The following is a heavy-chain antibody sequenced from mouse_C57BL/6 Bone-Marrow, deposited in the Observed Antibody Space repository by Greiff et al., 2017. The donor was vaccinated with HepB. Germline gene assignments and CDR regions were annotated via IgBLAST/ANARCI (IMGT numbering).Heavy chain of an antibody. D-gene: IGHD1-1*02. CDR3: ARDYAWFAY. V-gene: IGHV5-4*01. Sequence: VKLQESGGGLVKPGGSLKLSCAASGFTFSSYAMSWVRQTPEKRLEWVATISDGGSYTYYPDNVKGRFTISRDNAKNNLYLQMSHLKSEDTAMYYCARDYAWFAYWGQGTLVTVSA. J-gene: IGHJ3*01. CDR2: ISDGGSYT. CDR1: GFTFSSYA.